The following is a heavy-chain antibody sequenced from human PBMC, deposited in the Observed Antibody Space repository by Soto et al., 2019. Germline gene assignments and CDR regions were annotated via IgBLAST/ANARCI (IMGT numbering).Heavy chain of an antibody. CDR3: AKIVVGSPDY. V-gene: IGHV3-23*01. CDR2: ISGTGGNT. CDR1: GFIFSTYA. D-gene: IGHD3-22*01. J-gene: IGHJ4*02. Sequence: EVQLLESGGALLQPGGSLRLSCAASGFIFSTYAMSWLRQAPGKGLEWVSMISGTGGNTHYPDSVKGRFTISRDNPRNTLFSHINSLRAEDTAVYYCAKIVVGSPDYWGQGALVTVSS.